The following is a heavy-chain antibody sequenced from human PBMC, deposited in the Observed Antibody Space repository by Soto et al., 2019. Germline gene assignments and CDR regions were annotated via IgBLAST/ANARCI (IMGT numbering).Heavy chain of an antibody. D-gene: IGHD2-2*01. CDR3: AKDSHSSSYWSDR. Sequence: GGSLRLSCAASGFTFSSYAMSWVRQAPGKGLEWVSAISGSVGSTYYADSVQGRFTISRDNSKNTLYLQTTRPRAEDTAVYFCAKDSHSSSYWSDRWGQGTLVNVSS. V-gene: IGHV3-23*01. CDR1: GFTFSSYA. J-gene: IGHJ5*02. CDR2: ISGSVGST.